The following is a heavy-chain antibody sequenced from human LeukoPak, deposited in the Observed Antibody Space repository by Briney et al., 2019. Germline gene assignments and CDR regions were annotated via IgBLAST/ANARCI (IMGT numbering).Heavy chain of an antibody. D-gene: IGHD2-21*02. CDR2: INPSGGST. J-gene: IGHJ4*02. Sequence: GASVKVSCNASGYTFTSFYMHCVRQAPGQGLEWMGIINPSGGSTSYAQKFQGRVTMTRDTSTSTVYMELSSLRSEDTAVYYCAREGDIVVVTAMMTFDYWGQGTLVTVSS. CDR3: AREGDIVVVTAMMTFDY. V-gene: IGHV1-46*01. CDR1: GYTFTSFY.